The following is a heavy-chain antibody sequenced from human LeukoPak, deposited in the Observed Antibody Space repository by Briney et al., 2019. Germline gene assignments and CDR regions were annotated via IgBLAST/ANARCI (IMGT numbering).Heavy chain of an antibody. CDR3: VKRGSSWSFDY. D-gene: IGHD6-13*01. J-gene: IGHJ4*02. CDR2: ISSNGGST. CDR1: GFTFSGYP. V-gene: IGHV3-64D*06. Sequence: GSVRLSCSASGFTFSGYPMHWVRQAPGKGLQYVSGISSNGGSTYYADSVKARFTISRDNSKNTLFLQMRSLRAEDTAVYYCVKRGSSWSFDYWGQGTLVTVSS.